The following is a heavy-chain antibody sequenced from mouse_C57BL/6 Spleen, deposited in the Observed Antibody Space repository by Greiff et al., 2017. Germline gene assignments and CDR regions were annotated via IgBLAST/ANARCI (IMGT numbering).Heavy chain of an antibody. J-gene: IGHJ2*01. Sequence: QVQLKESGPGILQPSQTLSLTCSFSGFSLRTFGMGVGWIRHPAGKGLEWLAHIWWDDDKYYNPALKSRITITKDTSKNQVFLKIANVDTADTATYYCARMTGFYFDDWGQGTTLTVSS. V-gene: IGHV8-8*01. D-gene: IGHD3-1*01. CDR1: GFSLRTFGMG. CDR3: ARMTGFYFDD. CDR2: IWWDDDK.